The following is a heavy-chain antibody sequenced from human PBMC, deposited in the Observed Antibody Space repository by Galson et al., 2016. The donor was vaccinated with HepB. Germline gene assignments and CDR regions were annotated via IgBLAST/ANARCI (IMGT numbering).Heavy chain of an antibody. CDR2: IIPIYGTP. J-gene: IGHJ4*02. CDR1: AGTSSTFTTDA. D-gene: IGHD3-22*01. CDR3: ARSSWDYDSSGYNYRFAYFGY. V-gene: IGHV1-69*13. Sequence: SVKVSCKASAGTSSTFTTDAISWVRQAPGQGLEWVGGIIPIYGTPNYAQKFQGRVTITADGSTSTAYMKLSSLRSEDTAVYYCARSSWDYDSSGYNYRFAYFGYWGQGTLVTVSS.